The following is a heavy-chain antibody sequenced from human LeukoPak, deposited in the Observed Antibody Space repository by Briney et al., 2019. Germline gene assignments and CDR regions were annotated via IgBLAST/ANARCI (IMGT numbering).Heavy chain of an antibody. Sequence: GPSLKVSWKASRHTFTDYCIHWVRPAPGQGLEWIGWKQQNGGATSSAQKFRGRVTMPRDTSISTAYMELSRLRSDDPALYYCARGRYCSSTSYSDFDYWGQGTLVTVSS. D-gene: IGHD2-2*01. CDR3: ARGRYCSSTSYSDFDY. CDR1: RHTFTDYC. CDR2: KQQNGGAT. V-gene: IGHV1-2*02. J-gene: IGHJ4*02.